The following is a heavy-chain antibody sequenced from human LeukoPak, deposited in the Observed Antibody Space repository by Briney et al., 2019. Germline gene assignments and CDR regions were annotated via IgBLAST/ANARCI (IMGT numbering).Heavy chain of an antibody. V-gene: IGHV3-30-3*01. CDR1: GFTFSSYA. J-gene: IGHJ4*02. Sequence: GGSLRLSCAASGFTFSSYAMHRVRQAPGKGLEWVAVISYDGSNKYYADSVKGRFTISRDNSKNTLYLQMNSLRAEDTAVYYCARDGRRYCSSTSCYTPFDYWGQGTLVTVSS. CDR2: ISYDGSNK. CDR3: ARDGRRYCSSTSCYTPFDY. D-gene: IGHD2-2*02.